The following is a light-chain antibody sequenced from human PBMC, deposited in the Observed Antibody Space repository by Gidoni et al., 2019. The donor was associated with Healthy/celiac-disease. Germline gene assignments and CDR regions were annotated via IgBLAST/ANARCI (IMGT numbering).Light chain of an antibody. J-gene: IGKJ1*01. Sequence: VVMTQAPLSLPVTLGQPASIYCRSRQILVHSDGNIDLNWFQQRPGQSPRRLIYKVSKRDSVVPDRFSGSGSDTDFTLKISRVEAEDVGAYYCMQGTHWPPTFGQGTKVEIK. CDR3: MQGTHWPPT. CDR1: QILVHSDGNID. V-gene: IGKV2-30*02. CDR2: KVS.